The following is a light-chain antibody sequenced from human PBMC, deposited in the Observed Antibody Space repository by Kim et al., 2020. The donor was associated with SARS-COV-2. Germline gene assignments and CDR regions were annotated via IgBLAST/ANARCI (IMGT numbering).Light chain of an antibody. V-gene: IGKV1-39*01. J-gene: IGKJ1*01. Sequence: DIQMTQSPSSLSASVGDRVIINCRASQSLKKYLNWYQQKPGKAPKLLIYAASTLQSGVPSRFSGSGSETDFNLTITSLQPEDFATYYCHQSSTAEWTFGQGTKVEI. CDR2: AAS. CDR3: HQSSTAEWT. CDR1: QSLKKY.